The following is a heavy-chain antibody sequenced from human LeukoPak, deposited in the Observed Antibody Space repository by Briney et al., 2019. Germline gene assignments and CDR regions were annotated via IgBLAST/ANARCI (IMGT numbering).Heavy chain of an antibody. J-gene: IGHJ4*02. D-gene: IGHD2-15*01. CDR1: GFTFTSSA. CDR3: AAIGVNCSGGSCSTYYFDY. CDR2: IVVCSGNT. V-gene: IGHV1-58*01. Sequence: ASVKVSCKASGFTFTSSAVQWVRQARGQRLEWIGWIVVCSGNTNYAQKFQERVTITRDMSTSPAYMELSSLRSEDTAVYYCAAIGVNCSGGSCSTYYFDYWGQGTLVTVSS.